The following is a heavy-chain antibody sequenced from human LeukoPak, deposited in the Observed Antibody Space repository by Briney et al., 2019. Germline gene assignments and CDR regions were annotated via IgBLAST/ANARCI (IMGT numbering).Heavy chain of an antibody. J-gene: IGHJ4*02. CDR2: IIPIFGTA. V-gene: IGHV1-69*05. Sequence: SVKVSCKASGGTFSTYGISWVRQAPGQGLEWMGGIIPIFGTANYAQKFQGRVTITTDESTSTAYMELSSLRSEDTAVYYCARSGIVATNGPFDNWGQGTLVTVSS. CDR3: ARSGIVATNGPFDN. D-gene: IGHD5-12*01. CDR1: GGTFSTYG.